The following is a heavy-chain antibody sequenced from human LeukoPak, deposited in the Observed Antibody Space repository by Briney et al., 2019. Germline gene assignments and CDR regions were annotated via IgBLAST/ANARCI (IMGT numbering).Heavy chain of an antibody. J-gene: IGHJ1*01. CDR1: GFTFSNDW. Sequence: PGGSLRLSCAASGFTFSNDWMSWVRQAPGKGLEWVGRIKSKTHGGTTDYAAPVKGRFTISRDDSKDTLYLQMNSLKTEDTAVYYCTSIQYWGQGTLVTVSS. CDR2: IKSKTHGGTT. CDR3: TSIQY. V-gene: IGHV3-15*01.